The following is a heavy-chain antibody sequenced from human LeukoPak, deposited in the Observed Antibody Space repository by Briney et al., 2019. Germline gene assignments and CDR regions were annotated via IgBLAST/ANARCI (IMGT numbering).Heavy chain of an antibody. CDR1: GGSLSSYY. V-gene: IGHV4-59*01. CDR3: ARVSRGNSVGCDY. Sequence: SETLSLTCTVSGGSLSSYYWSWIGQPPGKGLEGIGYIYYSGSTNYNPSLKSRVTISLDTSKNQFSLKLSSVTAADTAMYYCARVSRGNSVGCDYWGQGTLVTVSS. J-gene: IGHJ4*02. D-gene: IGHD4-23*01. CDR2: IYYSGST.